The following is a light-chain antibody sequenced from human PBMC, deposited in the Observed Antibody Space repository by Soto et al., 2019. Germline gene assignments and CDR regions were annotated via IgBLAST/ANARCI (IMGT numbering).Light chain of an antibody. V-gene: IGKV3-11*01. CDR1: QSVSSY. Sequence: EIVLTQSPATLSLSPGERATLSCRASQSVSSYLAWYQQKPGQAPRLLIYDASNRATGIPARFSGSGSGTDFTLPISSLEPEDFAVYYCQQRSNWPPFTFGPGTKVDIQ. J-gene: IGKJ3*01. CDR3: QQRSNWPPFT. CDR2: DAS.